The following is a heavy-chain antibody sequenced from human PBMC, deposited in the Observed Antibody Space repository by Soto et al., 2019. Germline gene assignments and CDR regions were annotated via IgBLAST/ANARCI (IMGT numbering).Heavy chain of an antibody. CDR2: ISGSGGTT. Sequence: EVQLLESGGGLVQPGGSLRLSCAASGFTFSSYAMSWVRQAPGKGLEWVSAISGSGGTTYYADSVKGRFTFSRDNSRNTLCLQMTSLRAEDTAVYYCAKTASGWFSAFDIWGQGTMVTVSS. CDR3: AKTASGWFSAFDI. J-gene: IGHJ3*02. V-gene: IGHV3-23*01. CDR1: GFTFSSYA. D-gene: IGHD6-13*01.